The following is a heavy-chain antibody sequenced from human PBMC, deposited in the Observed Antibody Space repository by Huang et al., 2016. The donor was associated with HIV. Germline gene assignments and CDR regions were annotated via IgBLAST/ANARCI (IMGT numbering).Heavy chain of an antibody. Sequence: QVQLVQSGAEVKKPGASVKVSCKAFGYTFTTYGLSWVRQATGQGLEWMGWFSAYNGNTNYAQNLQGRVTMTTDTSTSTAYMELRSLRSDDTAVYYCARGDDFWSGYYHWGQGTLVTVSS. CDR1: GYTFTTYG. J-gene: IGHJ5*02. V-gene: IGHV1-18*04. CDR2: FSAYNGNT. D-gene: IGHD3-3*01. CDR3: ARGDDFWSGYYH.